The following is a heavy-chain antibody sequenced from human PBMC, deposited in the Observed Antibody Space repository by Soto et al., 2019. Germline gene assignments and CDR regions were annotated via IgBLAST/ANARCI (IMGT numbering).Heavy chain of an antibody. Sequence: QVQLVESGGGVVQPGRSLRLSCTTSGFTFSSYAMHWVRQAPGKGLEWVALISHDGTKKYSADSVKGRFTISRDDSRSTLYLQMNNLRAEDKGVYYCAKDYSSGWCDYCDFWGKGTLVTVSS. CDR2: ISHDGTKK. V-gene: IGHV3-30*18. CDR1: GFTFSSYA. J-gene: IGHJ4*02. D-gene: IGHD6-19*01. CDR3: AKDYSSGWCDYCDF.